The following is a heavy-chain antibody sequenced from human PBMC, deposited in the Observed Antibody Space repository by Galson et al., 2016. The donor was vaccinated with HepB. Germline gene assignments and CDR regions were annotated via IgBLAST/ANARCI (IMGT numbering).Heavy chain of an antibody. CDR3: AREPNMCSATCYVDV. D-gene: IGHD2-2*01. CDR1: GGSISSYRYY. J-gene: IGHJ1*01. V-gene: IGHV4-39*02. Sequence: SETLSLTCTVSGGSISSYRYYWGWIRQTPGKGLEWIGSLFHTGTTYYSPSLKSRVSMSADTSKNQFSLKLRSVTAADTAAYYCAREPNMCSATCYVDVWGQGTLVTVSA. CDR2: LFHTGTT.